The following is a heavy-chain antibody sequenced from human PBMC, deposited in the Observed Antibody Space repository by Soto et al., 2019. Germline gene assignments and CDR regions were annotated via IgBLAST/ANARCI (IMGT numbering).Heavy chain of an antibody. CDR2: INRDVSRT. CDR1: GFTFSSYW. J-gene: IGHJ5*02. V-gene: IGHV3-74*02. Sequence: EVQLLESGGGLVKPGGSLRLSCEASGFTFSSYWMHWVRQAPGKGLVWVSRINRDVSRTNYADSVKGRFTVSRDNAKNTKNLQIHGLGADDTAVYFCSGVGTCSWNCFDLWGQGTLVTVSS. D-gene: IGHD2-15*01. CDR3: SGVGTCSWNCFDL.